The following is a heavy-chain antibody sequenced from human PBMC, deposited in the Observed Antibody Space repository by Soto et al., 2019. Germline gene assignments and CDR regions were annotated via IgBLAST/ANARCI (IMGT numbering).Heavy chain of an antibody. CDR1: SDSIRSYY. D-gene: IGHD3-22*01. Sequence: SLICFFISDSIRSYYWRWMMDPSRKGLEWIAYIYYSGTSYNPSLKSRVSISLDTSKNQFSLKLSSVTAADTAVYYCARTYDGSGPNSGGYAFDIWGQGTMVS. CDR3: ARTYDGSGPNSGGYAFDI. V-gene: IGHV4-59*01. CDR2: IYYSGT. J-gene: IGHJ3*02.